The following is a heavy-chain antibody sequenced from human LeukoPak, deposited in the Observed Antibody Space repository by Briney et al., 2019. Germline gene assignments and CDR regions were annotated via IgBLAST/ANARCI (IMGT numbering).Heavy chain of an antibody. V-gene: IGHV4-59*08. D-gene: IGHD6-13*01. J-gene: IGHJ5*02. CDR3: ARHSGIATTGFRLDP. CDR2: IYYNGST. CDR1: GGSISSYY. Sequence: PSETLSLTCTVSGGSISSYYWSWIRQPPGKGLEWIGYIYYNGSTNYNPSLKSRVTISVDTSKNQFSLKLSSVTAADTAVYYCARHSGIATTGFRLDPWGQGTLVTVSS.